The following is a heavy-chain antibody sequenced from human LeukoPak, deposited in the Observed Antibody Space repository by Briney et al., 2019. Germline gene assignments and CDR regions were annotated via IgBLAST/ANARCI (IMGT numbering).Heavy chain of an antibody. CDR2: IIPIFGTA. D-gene: IGHD4-23*01. Sequence: ASVKVSCKASGGTFSSYAISWVRQAPGQGLEWMGGIIPIFGTANCAQKFQGRVTITADESTSTAYMELSSLRSEDTAVYYCACDYGGNSGGYYYYYGMDVWGQGTTVTVSS. CDR3: ACDYGGNSGGYYYYYGMDV. V-gene: IGHV1-69*13. J-gene: IGHJ6*02. CDR1: GGTFSSYA.